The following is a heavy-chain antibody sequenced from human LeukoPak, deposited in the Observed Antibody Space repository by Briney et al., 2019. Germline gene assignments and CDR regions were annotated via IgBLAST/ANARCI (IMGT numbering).Heavy chain of an antibody. CDR2: INHSGST. J-gene: IGHJ4*02. V-gene: IGHV4-34*01. CDR3: ARAKRGSITGTTKIDY. CDR1: GGSFSGYY. Sequence: SETLSLTCAVYGGSFSGYYWSWIRQPLGKGLEWIGEINHSGSTNYNPSLKSRVTISVDTSKNQFSLKLSSVTAADTAVYYCARAKRGSITGTTKIDYWGQGTLVTVTS. D-gene: IGHD1-7*01.